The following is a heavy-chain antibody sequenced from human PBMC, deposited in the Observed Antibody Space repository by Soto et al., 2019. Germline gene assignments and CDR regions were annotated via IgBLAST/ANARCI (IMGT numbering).Heavy chain of an antibody. CDR2: VFYTGFT. V-gene: IGHV4-39*01. CDR1: GCSISGSYDY. D-gene: IGHD1-20*01. CDR3: ASSQKGYNWNYFDH. J-gene: IGHJ4*02. Sequence: SETLCLTCAVSGCSISGSYDYWGWLRQSPGRGPEWIGSVFYTGFTSYNPSLESRVSVSVDTSKNQFSLKVSAVTAADTAVYYCASSQKGYNWNYFDHWGQGALVTLSS.